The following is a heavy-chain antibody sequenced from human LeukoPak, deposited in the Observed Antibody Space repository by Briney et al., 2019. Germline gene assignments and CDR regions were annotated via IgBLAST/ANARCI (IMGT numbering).Heavy chain of an antibody. CDR1: GFTFSSHW. CDR3: ARVAAAGRGLDY. D-gene: IGHD6-13*01. CDR2: INEYGNEK. J-gene: IGHJ4*02. Sequence: GGSLRLSCAVSGFTFSSHWMTWVRQAPGKGLEWVANINEYGNEKNYVDSVKGRFIISRDNAKNSLYLQINSLRVEDTAVYHCARVAAAGRGLDYWGQGALVTVSS. V-gene: IGHV3-7*01.